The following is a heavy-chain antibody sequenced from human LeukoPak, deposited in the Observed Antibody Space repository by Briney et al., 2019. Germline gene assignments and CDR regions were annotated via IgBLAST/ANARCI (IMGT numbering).Heavy chain of an antibody. Sequence: GGSLRLSCAASGFTFSSYAMSWVRQAPGKGLEWVSSISTSGGSTYYADSVKGRFTISRDNSKNTLYLQMNSLRAEDTAVYYCAKMPSSNYFDYWGQGTLVTVSS. V-gene: IGHV3-23*01. CDR2: ISTSGGST. J-gene: IGHJ4*02. CDR1: GFTFSSYA. CDR3: AKMPSSNYFDY. D-gene: IGHD6-13*01.